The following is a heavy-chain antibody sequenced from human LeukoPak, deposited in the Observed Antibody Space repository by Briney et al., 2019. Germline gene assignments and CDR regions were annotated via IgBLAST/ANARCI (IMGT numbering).Heavy chain of an antibody. J-gene: IGHJ4*02. V-gene: IGHV4-59*01. CDR2: IYYSGST. CDR3: ASYDYVKYYFDY. CDR1: GESFSDYY. D-gene: IGHD3-16*01. Sequence: SETLSLTCAVYGESFSDYYWSWIRQPPGKGLEWIGYIYYSGSTNYNPSLKSRVTISVDTSKNQFSLKLSSVTAADTAVYYCASYDYVKYYFDYWGQGTLVTVSS.